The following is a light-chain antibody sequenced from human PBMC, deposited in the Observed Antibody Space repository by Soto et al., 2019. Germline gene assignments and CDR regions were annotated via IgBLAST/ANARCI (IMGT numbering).Light chain of an antibody. Sequence: QPVLTQPPSVSGAPGQRVTISCTGSSSNIGADFDVHWYQQFPGTAPKLLIYGNNNRPSGVPDRFSSSKSGTSAPLAITGLQAEDEADYYCQSYDSSLSGVVFGGGTQLTVL. J-gene: IGLJ2*01. CDR3: QSYDSSLSGVV. CDR2: GNN. CDR1: SSNIGADFD. V-gene: IGLV1-40*01.